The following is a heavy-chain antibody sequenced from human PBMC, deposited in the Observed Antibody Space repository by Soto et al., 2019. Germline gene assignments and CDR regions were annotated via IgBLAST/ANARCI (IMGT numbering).Heavy chain of an antibody. D-gene: IGHD6-13*01. CDR1: GASMNSYH. CDR2: IHSSGST. J-gene: IGHJ5*02. CDR3: ARGQGVAAAGITWFDP. Sequence: SETLSLTCTVSGASMNSYHWSWIRQPAGKGLEWIGHIHSSGSTNYNPSLKSRVTMSVDTSKNQFSLRLMSLTAADTAVYYCARGQGVAAAGITWFDPWGQGSLVTVSS. V-gene: IGHV4-4*07.